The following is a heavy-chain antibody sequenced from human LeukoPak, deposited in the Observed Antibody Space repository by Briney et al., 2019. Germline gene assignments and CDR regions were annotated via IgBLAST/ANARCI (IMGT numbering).Heavy chain of an antibody. V-gene: IGHV3-23*01. CDR2: FSGTSSNT. CDR3: AKEKFSGYAYFDY. CDR1: GFTFSSSV. D-gene: IGHD5-12*01. J-gene: IGHJ4*02. Sequence: GGSLRLSCTAFGFTFSSSVMSWVRQAPGKGLEWVSTFSGTSSNTYYADSVKGRFTISRDSSKNTLFLQMNSLRVEDTAVYYCAKEKFSGYAYFDYWGRGTLVSVSS.